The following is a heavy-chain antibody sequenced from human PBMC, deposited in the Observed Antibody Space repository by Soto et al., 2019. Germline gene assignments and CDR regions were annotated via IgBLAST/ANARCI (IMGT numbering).Heavy chain of an antibody. D-gene: IGHD3-10*01. Sequence: GASVKFSSKASRYTFTSYSMHWARHALVQGLEWMGIINPSGGSTSYTQKIQGRVNMTRDTSTSTVYMELCSLRSEDTAVYYCAKEGYGSRGVIRLPSRDYYYYMDVWGKGTTVTVSS. CDR2: INPSGGST. V-gene: IGHV1-46*03. CDR3: AKEGYGSRGVIRLPSRDYYYYMDV. J-gene: IGHJ6*03. CDR1: RYTFTSYS.